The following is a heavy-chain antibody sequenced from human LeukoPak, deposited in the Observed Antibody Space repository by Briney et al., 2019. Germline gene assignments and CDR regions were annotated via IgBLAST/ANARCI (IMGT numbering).Heavy chain of an antibody. Sequence: KAGESLKISCKGSGYSFTSYWIGWVRQMPGKGLEWMGIIYPGDSDTRYSPSFQGQVTISADKSISTAYLQWSSLKASDTAMYYCARHAYSSGWYGEKNYYYYGMDVWGQGTTVTVSS. V-gene: IGHV5-51*01. J-gene: IGHJ6*02. CDR3: ARHAYSSGWYGEKNYYYYGMDV. CDR2: IYPGDSDT. D-gene: IGHD6-19*01. CDR1: GYSFTSYW.